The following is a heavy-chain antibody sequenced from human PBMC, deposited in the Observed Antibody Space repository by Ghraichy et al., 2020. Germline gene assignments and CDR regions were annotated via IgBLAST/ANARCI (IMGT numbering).Heavy chain of an antibody. CDR2: INPSSGDT. CDR3: ARVSTGWYFDY. Sequence: ASVKVSCKACGYNFADLPTYCIHWVRQAPGQGLEWMGWINPSSGDTKYAQKFQGRVTVTRDTSTNTAYMELSSLRSNDTAVYSCARVSTGWYFDYWGQGTLVTVSS. V-gene: IGHV1-2*02. J-gene: IGHJ4*02. CDR1: GYNFADLPTYC. D-gene: IGHD6-19*01.